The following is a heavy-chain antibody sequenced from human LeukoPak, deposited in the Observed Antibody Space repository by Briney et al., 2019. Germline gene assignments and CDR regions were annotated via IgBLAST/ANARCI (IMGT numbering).Heavy chain of an antibody. CDR2: INHSGST. CDR3: ARGGKAPALWY. J-gene: IGHJ4*02. Sequence: SETLSLTYAVYGGSFSGYYWSWIRQPPGKGLEWIGEINHSGSTNYNPSLKSRVTISVDTSKNQFSLKLSSVTAADTAVYYCARGGKAPALWYWGQGTLVTVSS. V-gene: IGHV4-34*01. D-gene: IGHD2-2*01. CDR1: GGSFSGYY.